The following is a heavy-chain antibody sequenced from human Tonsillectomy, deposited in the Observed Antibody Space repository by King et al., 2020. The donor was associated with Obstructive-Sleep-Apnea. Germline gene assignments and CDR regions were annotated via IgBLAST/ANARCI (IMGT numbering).Heavy chain of an antibody. D-gene: IGHD6-19*01. V-gene: IGHV5-51*01. CDR3: ARPAVAGTLRDHYFDF. J-gene: IGHJ4*02. CDR1: GYNFFSYW. Sequence: VQLVESGAEVKKPGESLRISCKGSGYNFFSYWIGWVRQVPGKGLEWVAIIDPGDSDIRYSPSFQGQVTISADKSINTAYLQWDSLTASDTAMYYCARPAVAGTLRDHYFDFWGQGTLVTVSS. CDR2: IDPGDSDI.